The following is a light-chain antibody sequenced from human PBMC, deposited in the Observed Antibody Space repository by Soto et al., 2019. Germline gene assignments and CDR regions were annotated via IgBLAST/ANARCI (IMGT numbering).Light chain of an antibody. CDR3: LSYAGSSLWV. V-gene: IGLV2-8*01. CDR2: DVT. Sequence: QSALTQPPSASGSPGQSVTISCTGTSSDVGAYNYVSWYQQHPGKAPKLMIYDVTKRPSGVPDRFSGSKSGNTASLTVSGLQAEHEADYYCLSYAGSSLWVFGGGTKLTVL. J-gene: IGLJ3*02. CDR1: SSDVGAYNY.